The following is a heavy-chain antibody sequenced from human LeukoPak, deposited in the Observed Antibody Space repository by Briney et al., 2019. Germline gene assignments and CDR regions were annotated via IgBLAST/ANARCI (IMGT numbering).Heavy chain of an antibody. CDR1: GYSFTSYW. J-gene: IGHJ4*02. CDR2: VYPSDSDSDT. CDR3: ARRDYYGSGSYWGAFDY. Sequence: GESLKISCKGSGYSFTSYWIGWVRQMPGKGLEWMGVVYPSDSDSDTKYSPSLQGQVTISADKSISAAYLQWSSLNASDTAIYYCARRDYYGSGSYWGAFDYWGQGTLVTVSS. D-gene: IGHD3-10*01. V-gene: IGHV5-51*01.